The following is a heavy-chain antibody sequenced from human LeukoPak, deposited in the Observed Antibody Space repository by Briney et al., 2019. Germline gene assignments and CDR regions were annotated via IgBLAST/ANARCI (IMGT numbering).Heavy chain of an antibody. D-gene: IGHD3-16*02. Sequence: PGGSLRLSCAASGFTFSSYEMNWVRQAPGKGLEWVSAISGSGGSTYYADSVKGRFTISRDNAKSSLYLQMNSLRAEDTALYYCARHRTASDYWGQGTLVTVSS. V-gene: IGHV3-48*03. CDR1: GFTFSSYE. CDR3: ARHRTASDY. CDR2: ISGSGGST. J-gene: IGHJ4*02.